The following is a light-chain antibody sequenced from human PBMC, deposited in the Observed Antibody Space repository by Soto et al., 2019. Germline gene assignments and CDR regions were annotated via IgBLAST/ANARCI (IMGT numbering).Light chain of an antibody. CDR2: SNN. Sequence: QSVLTQPPSASGTPGQRVTISCSGSSSNIGSNTVNWYQQLPGTAPKLLIYSNNQRPSGVPDRFSGSKSGTSASLAISGLQSEDEADYYCAAWDDSLEVVFGEGTKRTVL. CDR1: SSNIGSNT. V-gene: IGLV1-44*01. CDR3: AAWDDSLEVV. J-gene: IGLJ2*01.